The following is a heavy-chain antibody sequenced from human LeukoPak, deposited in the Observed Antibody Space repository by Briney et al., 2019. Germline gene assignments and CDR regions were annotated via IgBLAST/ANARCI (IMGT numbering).Heavy chain of an antibody. CDR1: GFTFSSYG. J-gene: IGHJ4*02. Sequence: PGRSLRLSCAASGFTFSSYGMHWVRQAPGKGLEWVAVISYDGSNKYYADSVKGRFTISRDNSKNTLYLQMNSLRAEDTAVYYCAKEASGWDYWGQGTLVTVSS. CDR3: AKEASGWDY. V-gene: IGHV3-30*18. D-gene: IGHD6-19*01. CDR2: ISYDGSNK.